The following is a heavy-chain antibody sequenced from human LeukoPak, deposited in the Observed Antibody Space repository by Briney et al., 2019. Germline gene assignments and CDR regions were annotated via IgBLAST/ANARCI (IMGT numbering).Heavy chain of an antibody. D-gene: IGHD6-25*01. J-gene: IGHJ6*04. V-gene: IGHV4-34*01. Sequence: SETLSLTCAVYGGSFSGYYWSWVRQPPGKGLEWIGEINHSGSTNYNPSLKSRVTISVDTSKNQFSLKLSSVTAADTAVYYCARQRALGDYYYYYGMDVWGKGTTATVSS. CDR1: GGSFSGYY. CDR3: ARQRALGDYYYYYGMDV. CDR2: INHSGST.